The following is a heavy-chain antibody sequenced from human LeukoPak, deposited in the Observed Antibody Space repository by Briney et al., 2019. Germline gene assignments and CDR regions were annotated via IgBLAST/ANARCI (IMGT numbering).Heavy chain of an antibody. D-gene: IGHD3-22*01. Sequence: RSGGSLRLSCAASGFTFDDYAMHWVRQAPGKGLEWVSGISWNSGSIGYADSVKGRFTISRDNAKNSLYLQMNSRRAEDMALYYCERKRTYYYDSSGYYMEVWGKGPTVTVSS. V-gene: IGHV3-9*03. CDR1: GFTFDDYA. CDR2: ISWNSGSI. J-gene: IGHJ6*03. CDR3: ERKRTYYYDSSGYYMEV.